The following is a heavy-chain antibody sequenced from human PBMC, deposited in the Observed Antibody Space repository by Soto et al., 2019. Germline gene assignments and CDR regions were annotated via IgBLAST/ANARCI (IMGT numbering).Heavy chain of an antibody. J-gene: IGHJ5*02. Sequence: SVKVSCKASGGTFSSYAISWVRQAPGQGLEWMGGIIPIFGTANYAQKFQGRVTITADESTSTAYMELSSLRSEDTAVYYCARELDSSSWYFWFDPWGQGTLVTGSS. V-gene: IGHV1-69*13. D-gene: IGHD6-13*01. CDR3: ARELDSSSWYFWFDP. CDR1: GGTFSSYA. CDR2: IIPIFGTA.